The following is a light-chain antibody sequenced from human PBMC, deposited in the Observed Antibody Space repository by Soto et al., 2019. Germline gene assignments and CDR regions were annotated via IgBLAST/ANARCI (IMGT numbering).Light chain of an antibody. CDR2: DVS. CDR3: QQYYNWPLT. CDR1: QSISGY. Sequence: IVLTQSPVTLSLSPWERATLSCRASQSISGYLAWYQQKPGQAPRLLIYDVSNRATGIPARFSGSGSGTDFTLTISSLEPEDFAIYYCQQYYNWPLTFGGGTKVDIK. J-gene: IGKJ4*01. V-gene: IGKV3-11*01.